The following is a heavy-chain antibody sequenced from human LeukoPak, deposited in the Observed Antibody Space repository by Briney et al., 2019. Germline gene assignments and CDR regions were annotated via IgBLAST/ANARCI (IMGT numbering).Heavy chain of an antibody. J-gene: IGHJ3*02. Sequence: SETLSLTCTVSGGSISSYYWSWIRQSPGKGLEWIGYIYYSGSTNYNPSLKSRVTISVDTSKNQFSLKLSSVTAADTAVYYCASPKYTGAFDIWGQGTMVTVSS. CDR3: ASPKYTGAFDI. CDR2: IYYSGST. D-gene: IGHD3-10*01. V-gene: IGHV4-59*08. CDR1: GGSISSYY.